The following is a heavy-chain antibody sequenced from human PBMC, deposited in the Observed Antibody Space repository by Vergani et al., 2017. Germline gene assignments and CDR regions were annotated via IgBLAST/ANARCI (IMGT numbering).Heavy chain of an antibody. V-gene: IGHV1-8*02. J-gene: IGHJ3*02. CDR3: ARGSHDSSSWYVTGRNGAFDI. Sequence: QVQLVQSGAEVKKPGASVKVSCKASGYTFTSYDINWVRQATGQGLEWMGWMNPNSGNTGYAQQFQGRVTMTRNTSISTAYMELSSLRSEDTAVYYCARGSHDSSSWYVTGRNGAFDIWGQGTMVTVSS. CDR1: GYTFTSYD. CDR2: MNPNSGNT. D-gene: IGHD6-13*01.